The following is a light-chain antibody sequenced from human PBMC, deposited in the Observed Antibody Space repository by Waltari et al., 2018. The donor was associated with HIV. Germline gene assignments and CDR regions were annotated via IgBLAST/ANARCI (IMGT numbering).Light chain of an antibody. CDR3: SSYTSSNTPWV. CDR1: SSDVGGSNY. J-gene: IGLJ3*02. Sequence: QSALTQPASVSGSPGQSLTISCPGTSSDVGGSNYVSWYQQHPGKAPKLMIYEVNNRPSGVSNRFSGSKSGNTASLTISGLQAEDEADYYCSSYTSSNTPWVFGGGTKLTVL. CDR2: EVN. V-gene: IGLV2-14*01.